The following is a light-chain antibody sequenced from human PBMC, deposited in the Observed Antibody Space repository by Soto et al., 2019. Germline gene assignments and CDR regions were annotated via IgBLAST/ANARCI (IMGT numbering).Light chain of an antibody. J-gene: IGKJ5*01. CDR3: QQYDKLLPIT. Sequence: IQMTQSPSSLSASVGDRVTITCQASQDISTNLNWYQQKPGKAPKLLIYDASSLQTGVPSRFSGSGSATHFTFTISSLQPEDVATYYGQQYDKLLPITFGQGPRLEIK. V-gene: IGKV1-33*01. CDR2: DAS. CDR1: QDISTN.